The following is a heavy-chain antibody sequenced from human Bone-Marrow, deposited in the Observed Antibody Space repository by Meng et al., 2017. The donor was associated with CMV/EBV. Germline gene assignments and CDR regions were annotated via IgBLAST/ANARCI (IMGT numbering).Heavy chain of an antibody. D-gene: IGHD2-15*01. V-gene: IGHV1-45*02. CDR2: ITPFNGNT. J-gene: IGHJ5*02. CDR3: ASAKDFRGVWFDP. Sequence: SVKVSCKASGYTFTYRYLHWVRQAPGQALEWMGWITPFNGNTNYAQKFQDRVTITRDRSMSTAYMELSSLRSEDTAMYYCASAKDFRGVWFDPWGQGTLVTVPS. CDR1: GYTFTYRY.